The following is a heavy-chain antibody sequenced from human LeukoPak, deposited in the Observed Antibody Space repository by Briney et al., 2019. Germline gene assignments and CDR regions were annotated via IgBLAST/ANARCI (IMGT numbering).Heavy chain of an antibody. D-gene: IGHD3-3*01. V-gene: IGHV4-61*08. CDR3: ASKSERFLETGAFDI. J-gene: IGHJ3*02. CDR1: GGSISSGDYY. CDR2: IYYSGST. Sequence: PSQTLSLTCTVSGGSISSGDYYWSWIRQPPGKGLEWIGYIYYSGSTNYNPSLESRVTISVDTSKNQFSLRLSSVTAADTAVYFCASKSERFLETGAFDIWGQGTMVTVSS.